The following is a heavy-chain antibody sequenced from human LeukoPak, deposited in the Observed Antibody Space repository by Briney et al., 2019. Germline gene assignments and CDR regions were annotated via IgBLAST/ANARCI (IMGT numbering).Heavy chain of an antibody. CDR1: GGSISSSSYY. CDR3: ARIYDSSGYGLDY. D-gene: IGHD3-22*01. Sequence: SETLSLTCTVSGGSISSSSYYWGWIRQPPGKGLEWIGSIYYSGSTYYNPSLKSRVTISVDTSKNQFSLKLSSVTAADTAVYYSARIYDSSGYGLDYWGQGTLVTVSS. J-gene: IGHJ4*02. V-gene: IGHV4-39*01. CDR2: IYYSGST.